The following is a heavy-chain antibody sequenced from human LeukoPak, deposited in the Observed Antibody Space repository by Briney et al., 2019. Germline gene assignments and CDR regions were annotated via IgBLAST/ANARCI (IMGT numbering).Heavy chain of an antibody. J-gene: IGHJ4*02. V-gene: IGHV4-39*07. CDR1: GGSISSSSYY. CDR3: ARGLPPYGDYESLFDY. D-gene: IGHD4-17*01. CDR2: IHYSGST. Sequence: SETLSLTCTVSGGSISSSSYYWGWIRQPPGKGLEWIGSIHYSGSTNYNPSLKSRVTISVDTSKNQFSLKLSSVTAADTAVYYCARGLPPYGDYESLFDYWGQGTLVTVSS.